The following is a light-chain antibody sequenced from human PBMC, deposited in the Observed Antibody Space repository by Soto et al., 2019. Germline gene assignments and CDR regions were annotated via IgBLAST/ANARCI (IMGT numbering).Light chain of an antibody. CDR2: GAS. J-gene: IGKJ2*01. CDR1: QSISSSY. V-gene: IGKV3-20*01. Sequence: DIVMTQSPGTLSLSPGERAILSCRASQSISSSYLAWYQQKPGQAPRLLIFGASTRATGIPDRFSGSGSGTDFSLTINRLEPEDFAVYYCQQYGSSVMYTFGQGTKLEIK. CDR3: QQYGSSVMYT.